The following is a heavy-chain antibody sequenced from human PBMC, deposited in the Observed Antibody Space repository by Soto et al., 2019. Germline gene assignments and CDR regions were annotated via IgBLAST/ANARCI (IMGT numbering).Heavy chain of an antibody. CDR3: ARSVAVPGAHIDY. J-gene: IGHJ4*02. Sequence: SETLSLTCSVSGGSISGSYWSWIRQSPGKGLEWLGYVYYTGSTNYRPSLRSRVSISVDTSKNEFSLRLSSVTAADTAVYFCARSVAVPGAHIDYWGQGTQVTVSS. D-gene: IGHD6-19*01. CDR1: GGSISGSY. V-gene: IGHV4-59*01. CDR2: VYYTGST.